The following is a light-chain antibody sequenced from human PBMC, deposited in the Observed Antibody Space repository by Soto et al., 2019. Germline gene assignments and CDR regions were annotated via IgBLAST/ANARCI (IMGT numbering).Light chain of an antibody. CDR1: SGHSNYA. V-gene: IGLV4-69*01. Sequence: QSVLTQSPSASASLGASVKLTCTLSSGHSNYAIAWHQQQPDKGPRFLLKLTSDGSHTKGDGIPDPFSGSSSGAELYLTISRLQADDEYYYYCQTWDTGVVFGGGTKLTVL. CDR2: LTSDGSH. J-gene: IGLJ2*01. CDR3: QTWDTGVV.